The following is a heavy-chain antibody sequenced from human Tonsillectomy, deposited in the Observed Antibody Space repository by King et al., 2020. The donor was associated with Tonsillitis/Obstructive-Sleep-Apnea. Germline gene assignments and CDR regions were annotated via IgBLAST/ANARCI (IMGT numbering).Heavy chain of an antibody. D-gene: IGHD3-22*01. CDR1: GYSFTSYW. Sequence: QLVQSGAEVKKPGESLRISCKGSGYSFTSYWITWVRQMPGKGLEWMGRIDPSDSYTNYSPSFQGHVTISADKSISTAYLQWTSRKASDTAMYYCARGPTSSGWAPGDNYWGQGTLVTVSS. J-gene: IGHJ4*02. V-gene: IGHV5-10-1*01. CDR2: IDPSDSYT. CDR3: ARGPTSSGWAPGDNY.